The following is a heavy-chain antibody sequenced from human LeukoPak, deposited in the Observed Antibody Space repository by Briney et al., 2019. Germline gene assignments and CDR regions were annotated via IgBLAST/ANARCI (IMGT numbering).Heavy chain of an antibody. V-gene: IGHV3-15*01. Sequence: PGGSLRLSCATSGLTFSHAWMTWVRQAPGKGLEWVGRIKGKDDDGTTDYAAPVKGRFTISRDDSTDTVYLQMNSLKTDDTAIYYCTTPLPEVPAAIEGYWGQGTLVTVSS. J-gene: IGHJ4*02. D-gene: IGHD2-2*02. CDR3: TTPLPEVPAAIEGY. CDR1: GLTFSHAW. CDR2: IKGKDDDGTT.